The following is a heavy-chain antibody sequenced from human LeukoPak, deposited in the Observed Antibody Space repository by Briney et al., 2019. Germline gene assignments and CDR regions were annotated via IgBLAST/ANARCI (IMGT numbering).Heavy chain of an antibody. CDR3: ARADGWLVRDY. Sequence: ASVKVSCKASGYTFTSYYMHWVRQAPGRGLEWMGIINPSGGFTNSAQKFQGRVTMTRDTSTSTFYMELSSLRSEDTAVYYCARADGWLVRDYWGQGTLITVSS. V-gene: IGHV1-46*01. D-gene: IGHD6-19*01. CDR1: GYTFTSYY. CDR2: INPSGGFT. J-gene: IGHJ4*02.